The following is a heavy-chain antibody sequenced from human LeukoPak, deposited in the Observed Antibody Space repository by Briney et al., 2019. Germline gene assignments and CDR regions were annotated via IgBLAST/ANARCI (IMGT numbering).Heavy chain of an antibody. J-gene: IGHJ5*02. V-gene: IGHV4-4*09. D-gene: IGHD6-6*01. CDR2: IYTGGST. CDR3: ARLQGSSSRFRGFYWFDP. CDR1: GGSFSSSF. Sequence: PSETLSLTCAVSGGSFSSSFWTWIRQPPGKGLDWIGYIYTGGSTNYNPSLKSRVTISLAKSYDQFSLRLSSVTAADTAIYYCARLQGSSSRFRGFYWFDPWSQGTLVTVSS.